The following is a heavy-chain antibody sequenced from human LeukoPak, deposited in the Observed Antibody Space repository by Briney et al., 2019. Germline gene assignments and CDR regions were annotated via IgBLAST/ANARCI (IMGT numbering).Heavy chain of an antibody. CDR1: GFAFGSEA. D-gene: IGHD3-3*01. CDR2: ISPGGGTT. V-gene: IGHV3-23*01. Sequence: PGGSLRLSCAVSGFAFGSEAMSWVRQSPARGLEWVASISPGGGTTYYADYVKGRFTISRDNSKNTLYLQMNSLRAEDTAVYYCANHELRFLEWLSDSIWGQGTLVTVSS. J-gene: IGHJ4*02. CDR3: ANHELRFLEWLSDSI.